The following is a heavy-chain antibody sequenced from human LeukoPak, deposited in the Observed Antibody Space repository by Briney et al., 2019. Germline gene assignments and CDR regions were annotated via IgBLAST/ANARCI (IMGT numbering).Heavy chain of an antibody. Sequence: GASVKVSCKASGYTFTNYYMHWVRQAPGQGLEWMGWISGYNGDTNYAQKLQGRVAMTTDTSTSTAYMELRSLRSDDTAVYYCARGGSKYTYGRELDYWGQGTLVTVSS. CDR2: ISGYNGDT. J-gene: IGHJ4*02. CDR3: ARGGSKYTYGRELDY. V-gene: IGHV1-18*04. D-gene: IGHD5-18*01. CDR1: GYTFTNYY.